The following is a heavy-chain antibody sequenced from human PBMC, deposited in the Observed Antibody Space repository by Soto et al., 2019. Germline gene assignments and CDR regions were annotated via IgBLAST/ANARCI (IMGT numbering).Heavy chain of an antibody. CDR3: ARRHLAVAVSPWFDP. D-gene: IGHD6-19*01. Sequence: QATLKESGPVLVKPTETLTLRCTVSGLSITESEMGVSWIRRPPGQPLGWLAPIDSRCEKSYRTFLKSRLAISKDTSKSQIVLTMTNMDPPDTATYYCARRHLAVAVSPWFDPWGQGIPVTVSS. CDR2: IDSRCEK. J-gene: IGHJ5*02. CDR1: GLSITESEMG. V-gene: IGHV2-26*01.